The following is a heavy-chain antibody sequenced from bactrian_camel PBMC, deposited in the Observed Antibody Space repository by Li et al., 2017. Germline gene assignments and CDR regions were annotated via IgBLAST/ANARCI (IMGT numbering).Heavy chain of an antibody. D-gene: IGHD5*01. CDR1: GYNFGRCG. CDR3: AKLGTRWSEFPY. V-gene: IGHV3S55*01. Sequence: VQLVESGGGSVQAGGSLKLSCAVSGYNFGRCGMGWYRQAPGKGLEYVTAIDSGGGSYYPDSVKGRFSISRDNAKNTLYLQLNSLKTEDTAMYYCAKLGTRWSEFPYWGQGTQVTVS. CDR2: IDSGGGS. J-gene: IGHJ4*01.